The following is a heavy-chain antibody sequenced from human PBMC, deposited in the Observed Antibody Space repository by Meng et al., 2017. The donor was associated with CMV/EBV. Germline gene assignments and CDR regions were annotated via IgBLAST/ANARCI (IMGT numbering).Heavy chain of an antibody. Sequence: GGSLRLSCAASGFTFSTYEMNWVRQAPGKGLEWVSYISSAGNTIYYEDSVKGRFTITRDNAKNSLFLQMNSLRAEDTAVYYCARGYYYDSSGYSNWFDPWGQGTLVTVSS. CDR1: GFTFSTYE. CDR2: ISSAGNTI. V-gene: IGHV3-48*03. CDR3: ARGYYYDSSGYSNWFDP. J-gene: IGHJ5*02. D-gene: IGHD3-22*01.